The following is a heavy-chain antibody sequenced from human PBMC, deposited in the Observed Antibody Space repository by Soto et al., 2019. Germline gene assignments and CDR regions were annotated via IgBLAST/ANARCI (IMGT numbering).Heavy chain of an antibody. J-gene: IGHJ4*02. CDR1: GGSISSGGYS. CDR3: ARLTLAQDSSGYHIFDY. V-gene: IGHV4-30-2*01. Sequence: SETLSLTCAVSGGSISSGGYSWSWIRQPPGKGLEWIGYIYHSGSTYYNPSLESHVTMSVDRSINTAFLEWSSLKASDSAMYYCARLTLAQDSSGYHIFDYWGLGTLVTVSS. CDR2: IYHSGST. D-gene: IGHD3-22*01.